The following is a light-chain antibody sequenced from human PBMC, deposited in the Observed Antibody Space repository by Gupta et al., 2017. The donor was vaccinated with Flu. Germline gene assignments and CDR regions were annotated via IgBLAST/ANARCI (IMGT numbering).Light chain of an antibody. Sequence: DIQMTQSPSSLSASVGDRVTITCRASQSIRNYLNWYQQKPGKAPKLLIYAASSLQSGVPSRFSGSGSGSDFTLTISSLQPEDFAAYYCQQSYTTPSTFGQGTKLEIK. CDR2: AAS. CDR1: QSIRNY. V-gene: IGKV1-39*01. CDR3: QQSYTTPST. J-gene: IGKJ2*01.